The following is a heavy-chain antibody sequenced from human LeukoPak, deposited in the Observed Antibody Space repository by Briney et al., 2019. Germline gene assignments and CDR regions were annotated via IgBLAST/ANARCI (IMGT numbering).Heavy chain of an antibody. CDR1: GFTFSSYA. D-gene: IGHD6-13*01. CDR3: AKADSSSWLYYFDY. Sequence: GGSLRLSCAASGFTFSSYAMSWVRQAPGKGLKWVSAISGSGGSTYYADSVKGRFTISRDNSKNTLYLQMNSLRAEDTAVYYCAKADSSSWLYYFDYWGQGTLVTVSS. V-gene: IGHV3-23*01. CDR2: ISGSGGST. J-gene: IGHJ4*02.